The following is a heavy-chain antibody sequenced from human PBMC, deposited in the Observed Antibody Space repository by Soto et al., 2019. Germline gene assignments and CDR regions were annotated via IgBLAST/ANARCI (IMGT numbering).Heavy chain of an antibody. Sequence: QVQLVESGGGVVQPGRSLRLSCAASGFTFSSYGMHWVRQAPGKGLEWVADIWYDGSNKYYADSVKGRFTISRDNSKHKLYLQMNSLRVAEKAVYYCGREDCSGGSCQLRWQYNWYDPWGQGTLVTVSS. V-gene: IGHV3-33*01. CDR1: GFTFSSYG. CDR3: GREDCSGGSCQLRWQYNWYDP. CDR2: IWYDGSNK. D-gene: IGHD2-15*01. J-gene: IGHJ5*02.